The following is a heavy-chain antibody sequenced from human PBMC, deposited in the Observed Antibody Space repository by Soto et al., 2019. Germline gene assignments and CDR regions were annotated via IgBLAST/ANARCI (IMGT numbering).Heavy chain of an antibody. D-gene: IGHD6-13*01. CDR3: ARRPAVLTAGTDY. Sequence: LETLSLTCTVSGGSISSSSYYWGWIRQPPGKGLEWIGSIYYSGSTYYNPSLKSRVTISVDTSKNQFSLKLSSVTAADTAVYYCARRPAVLTAGTDYWGQGTLVTVSS. J-gene: IGHJ4*02. V-gene: IGHV4-39*01. CDR1: GGSISSSSYY. CDR2: IYYSGST.